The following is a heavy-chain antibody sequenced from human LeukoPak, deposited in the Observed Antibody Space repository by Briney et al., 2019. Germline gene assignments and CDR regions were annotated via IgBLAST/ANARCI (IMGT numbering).Heavy chain of an antibody. Sequence: GGSLRLSCAASGFTFTSYAMSWVRQAPGKGLEWVSVISGSGGSTYYADSVKGRLTISRDNSKNTLYLQMNSLRAEDTAVYYCAKINAINWNYGGWFDPWGQGTLVTVSS. D-gene: IGHD1-7*01. V-gene: IGHV3-23*01. CDR2: ISGSGGST. CDR3: AKINAINWNYGGWFDP. J-gene: IGHJ5*02. CDR1: GFTFTSYA.